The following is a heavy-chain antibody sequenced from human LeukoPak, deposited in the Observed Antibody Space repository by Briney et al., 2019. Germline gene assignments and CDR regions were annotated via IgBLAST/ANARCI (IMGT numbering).Heavy chain of an antibody. CDR3: ARGDDSGYYDYFDY. Sequence: GGSLRLSCAASGFTVDSNYLSWVRQAPGKGLEWVSTIYTGGITYYAASVKGRFTISRDFSKNTVFLHMNSLRAEDTAMYYCARGDDSGYYDYFDYWGQGALVTVSS. CDR2: IYTGGIT. J-gene: IGHJ4*02. D-gene: IGHD3-22*01. V-gene: IGHV3-53*01. CDR1: GFTVDSNY.